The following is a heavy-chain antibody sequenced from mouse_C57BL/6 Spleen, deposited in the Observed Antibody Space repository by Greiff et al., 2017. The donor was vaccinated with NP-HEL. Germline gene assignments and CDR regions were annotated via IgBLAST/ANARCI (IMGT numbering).Heavy chain of an antibody. Sequence: EVQLQQSGPELVKPGASVKISCKASGYSFTGYYMNWVKQSPEKSLEWIGEINPSTGGTTYNQKFKAKATLTVDKSSSTAYMQLKSLTSEDSAVYYCARYDYDEHWYFDVWGTGTTVTVSS. CDR3: ARYDYDEHWYFDV. J-gene: IGHJ1*03. D-gene: IGHD2-4*01. V-gene: IGHV1-42*01. CDR1: GYSFTGYY. CDR2: INPSTGGT.